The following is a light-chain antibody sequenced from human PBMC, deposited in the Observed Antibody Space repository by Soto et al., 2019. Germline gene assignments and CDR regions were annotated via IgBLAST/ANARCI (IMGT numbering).Light chain of an antibody. Sequence: EIVLTQSPGTLSLSPGERATLSCISSQSVSSSYLAWYQQKPGQAPRLLIYGASSRATGIPDRFSGSGSGTDFTLTISRLEPEDFAVYYCQQYGSSLRTFGQGTKVDIK. J-gene: IGKJ1*01. CDR3: QQYGSSLRT. CDR1: QSVSSSY. V-gene: IGKV3-20*01. CDR2: GAS.